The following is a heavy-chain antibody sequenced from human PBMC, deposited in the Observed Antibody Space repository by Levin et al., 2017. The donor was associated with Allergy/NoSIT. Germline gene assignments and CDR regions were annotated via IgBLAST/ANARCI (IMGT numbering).Heavy chain of an antibody. Sequence: QTGGSLRLSCAASGFPFSGYEMNWVRQTPGRGLEWLSYISVSGSTMHYADSVNGRFTISRDNTKNSLFLQMYSLRVEDTAVYYCVTRAWDSWGQGTLVTVSS. CDR1: GFPFSGYE. CDR2: ISVSGSTM. J-gene: IGHJ4*02. V-gene: IGHV3-48*03. CDR3: VTRAWDS.